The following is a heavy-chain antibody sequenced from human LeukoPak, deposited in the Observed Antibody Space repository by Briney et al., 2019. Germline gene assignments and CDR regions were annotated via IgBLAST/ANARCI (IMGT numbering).Heavy chain of an antibody. CDR1: GGSISSSSYY. CDR2: IYHSGST. J-gene: IGHJ4*02. V-gene: IGHV4-39*07. CDR3: ARDLGLAAAGLDY. Sequence: SETLSLTCTVSGGSISSSSYYWGWIRQPPGKGLEWIGSIYHSGSTYYNPSLKSRVTISVDTSKNQFSLKLSSVTAADTAVYYCARDLGLAAAGLDYWGQGTLVTVSS. D-gene: IGHD6-13*01.